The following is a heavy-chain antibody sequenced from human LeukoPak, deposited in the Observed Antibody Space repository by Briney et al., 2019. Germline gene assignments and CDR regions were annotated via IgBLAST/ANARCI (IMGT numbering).Heavy chain of an antibody. CDR2: IIPIFGTA. CDR3: AKVVAKGTEAYYFDY. D-gene: IGHD5-12*01. J-gene: IGHJ4*02. V-gene: IGHV1-69*05. CDR1: GGTFSSYA. Sequence: SVKVSCKASGGTFSSYAISWVRQASGQGLEWMGGIIPIFGTANYAQKFQGRVTITTDESTSTAYMELSSLRSEDTAVYYCAKVVAKGTEAYYFDYWGQGTLVTVSS.